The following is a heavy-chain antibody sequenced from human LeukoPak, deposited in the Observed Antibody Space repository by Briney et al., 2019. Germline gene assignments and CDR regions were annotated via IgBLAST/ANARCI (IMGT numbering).Heavy chain of an antibody. CDR2: ISGSGGST. D-gene: IGHD6-13*01. CDR3: ATTSTGSIAAANHYFDY. CDR1: GFTFSSYA. V-gene: IGHV3-23*01. Sequence: PGGSLRLSCAASGFTFSSYAMSWVRQAPGKGLEWVSAISGSGGSTYYADSVKGRFTTSRDNSKNTLYLQMNSLRAEDTAVYYCATTSTGSIAAANHYFDYWGQGTLVTVSS. J-gene: IGHJ4*02.